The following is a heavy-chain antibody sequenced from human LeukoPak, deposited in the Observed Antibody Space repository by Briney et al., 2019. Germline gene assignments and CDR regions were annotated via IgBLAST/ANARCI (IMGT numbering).Heavy chain of an antibody. CDR1: GGSISSGGYY. Sequence: SETLSLTCTVSGGSISSGGYYWSWIRQHPGKGLEWTGYIYYSGSTYYNPSLKSRVTISVDTSKNQFSLKLSSVTAADTAVYYCARHVYDYTDAFDIWGQGTMVTVSS. CDR3: ARHVYDYTDAFDI. CDR2: IYYSGST. V-gene: IGHV4-31*03. J-gene: IGHJ3*02. D-gene: IGHD4-4*01.